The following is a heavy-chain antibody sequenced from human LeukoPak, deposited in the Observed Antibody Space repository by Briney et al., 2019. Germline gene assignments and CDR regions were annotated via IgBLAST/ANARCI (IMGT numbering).Heavy chain of an antibody. CDR1: GGTFSSYA. CDR3: ARVRGYDYVWGSYREFDY. J-gene: IGHJ4*02. V-gene: IGHV1-69*06. CDR2: IIPIFGTA. D-gene: IGHD3-16*02. Sequence: SVKVSCKASGGTFSSYAISWVRQAPGQGLEWMGGIIPIFGTANYAQEFQGRVTITADKSTSTAYMELSSLRSEDTAVYYCARVRGYDYVWGSYREFDYWGQGTLVTVSS.